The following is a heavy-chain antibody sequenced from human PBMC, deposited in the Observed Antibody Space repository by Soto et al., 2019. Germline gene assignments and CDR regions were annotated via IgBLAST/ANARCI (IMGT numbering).Heavy chain of an antibody. CDR2: ISSSSSYI. D-gene: IGHD1-26*01. V-gene: IGHV3-21*01. J-gene: IGHJ4*02. Sequence: PGGLLRLSCAASGFTFRSYSMSWVRQAPGKGLEWVSSISSSSSYIYYADSVKGRFTISRDNAKNSLYLQMNSLRAEDTAVYYCASRGALYSGSYPDYWGQGTLVTVSS. CDR1: GFTFRSYS. CDR3: ASRGALYSGSYPDY.